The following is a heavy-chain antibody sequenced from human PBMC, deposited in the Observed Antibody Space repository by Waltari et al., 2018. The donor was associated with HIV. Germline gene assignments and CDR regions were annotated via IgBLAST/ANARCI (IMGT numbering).Heavy chain of an antibody. CDR2: IKSKTHGETT. Sequence: EVQLVESGGGLVKPGGSLRLSCAASGFAFSNDWMSWVRQAPGKGLELVGRIKSKTHGETTDYAAPVKGRFTISRDDSKNMLYLQMNSLKTEDTAVYYCTAVFDIWGQGTMVTVSS. CDR1: GFAFSNDW. J-gene: IGHJ3*02. V-gene: IGHV3-15*01. CDR3: TAVFDI.